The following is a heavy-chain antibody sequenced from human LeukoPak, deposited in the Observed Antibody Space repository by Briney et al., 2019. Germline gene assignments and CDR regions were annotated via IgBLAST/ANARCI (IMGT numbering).Heavy chain of an antibody. CDR1: GYTFTGYY. D-gene: IGHD4-17*01. V-gene: IGHV1-2*02. CDR3: ARSHPYGYYGMDV. CDR2: INPNSGGT. J-gene: IGHJ6*02. Sequence: ASVKVSCKASGYTFTGYYMHWVRQAPGQGLEWMGWINPNSGGTNYAQKFQGRVTMTRDTSISTAYMELSRLRSDDTAVYYCARSHPYGYYGMDVWGQGTTVTVSS.